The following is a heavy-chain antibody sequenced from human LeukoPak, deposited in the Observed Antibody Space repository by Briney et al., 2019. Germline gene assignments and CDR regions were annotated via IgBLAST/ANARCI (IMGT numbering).Heavy chain of an antibody. Sequence: SETLSLTCTVSGGSISSYYWSWIRQPPGKGLEWIGYIYYSGSTNYNPSLKSRVTISVDTSKNQFSLKLSSVTAADTAVYYCARVHPGRITMRNWFDPWGQGTLVTVSS. V-gene: IGHV4-59*01. CDR2: IYYSGST. CDR1: GGSISSYY. CDR3: ARVHPGRITMRNWFDP. J-gene: IGHJ5*02. D-gene: IGHD3-22*01.